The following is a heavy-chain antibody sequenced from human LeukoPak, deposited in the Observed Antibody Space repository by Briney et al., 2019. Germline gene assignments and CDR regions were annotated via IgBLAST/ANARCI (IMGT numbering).Heavy chain of an antibody. Sequence: SETLSLTCAVSGGSISSGGYSWSWIRQPPGKGLGWIGYVYHSGSTYYNPSLKSRVTISVDRSKNQFSLKLSSVTAADTAVYYCARGTGGHSYGSAAFDIWGQGTMVTVSS. CDR3: ARGTGGHSYGSAAFDI. D-gene: IGHD5-18*01. CDR2: VYHSGST. V-gene: IGHV4-30-2*01. J-gene: IGHJ3*02. CDR1: GGSISSGGYS.